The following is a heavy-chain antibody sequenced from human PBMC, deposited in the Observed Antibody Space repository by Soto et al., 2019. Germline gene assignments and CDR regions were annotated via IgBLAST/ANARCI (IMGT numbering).Heavy chain of an antibody. CDR1: GFTLSGRS. J-gene: IGHJ6*04. V-gene: IGHV3-74*01. CDR2: IDNAGTDS. Sequence: EVQLVESGGGLVQPGGSLRLSCAASGFTLSGRSMHWVRQAPGKGLVWVSGIDNAGTDSTYADSVKGRFTSSRDNAKNMLYLPMNSLRVEDTAVYYCARGWFGRDVWGKGTTVTVSS. D-gene: IGHD3-10*01. CDR3: ARGWFGRDV.